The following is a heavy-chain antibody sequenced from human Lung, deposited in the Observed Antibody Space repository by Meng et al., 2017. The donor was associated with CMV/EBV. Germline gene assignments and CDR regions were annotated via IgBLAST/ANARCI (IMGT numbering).Heavy chain of an antibody. CDR3: ASARGVVRYAFDI. Sequence: GGSXRLXFSASGFTFSTYWMHWVRQAPGKGLEWVSRIDSEGSTTNYADSVKGRFTISRDNAKNTLYLEMNSPRAEDTAVYYCASARGVVRYAFDIWGQGTXV. D-gene: IGHD2-15*01. CDR2: IDSEGSTT. J-gene: IGHJ3*02. V-gene: IGHV3-74*01. CDR1: GFTFSTYW.